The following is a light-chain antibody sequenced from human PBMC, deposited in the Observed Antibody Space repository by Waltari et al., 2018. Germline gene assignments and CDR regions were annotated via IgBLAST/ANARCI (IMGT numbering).Light chain of an antibody. CDR3: CSYAGTRV. V-gene: IGLV2-23*01. Sequence: QSALTQPASVSGSPGQSITIPCTATSSDLGSYTLGSWYQQHPGKAPKLILYEGTKRPSGVSNRFSGSKSGNTASLTISGLQAEDEADYYCCSYAGTRVFGGGTKLTVL. CDR1: SSDLGSYTL. CDR2: EGT. J-gene: IGLJ3*02.